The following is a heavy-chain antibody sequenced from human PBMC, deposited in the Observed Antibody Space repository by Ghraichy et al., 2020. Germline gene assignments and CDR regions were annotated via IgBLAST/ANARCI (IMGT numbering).Heavy chain of an antibody. J-gene: IGHJ4*02. CDR3: ARGLVWFGCITPFDF. V-gene: IGHV3-23*01. CDR1: GFTFSSYA. D-gene: IGHD3-10*01. Sequence: GGSLRLSCAASGFTFSSYAMNWVRQAPGKGLEWVSTVSGTGRNTYYADSVKGRFTISRDNSKNTLYLQMTSLRAEDTAIYFCARGLVWFGCITPFDFWGQGTLVTVSS. CDR2: VSGTGRNT.